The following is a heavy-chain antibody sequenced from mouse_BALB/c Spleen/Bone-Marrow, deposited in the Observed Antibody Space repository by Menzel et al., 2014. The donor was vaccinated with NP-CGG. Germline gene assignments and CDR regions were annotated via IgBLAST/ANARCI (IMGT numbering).Heavy chain of an antibody. J-gene: IGHJ2*01. CDR2: IWAGGST. CDR3: ATYDYDGRFDY. Sequence: VMLVESGPGLVAPSQNLSITCTVSGFSLTNYGVHWIRQPPGKGLEWLGIIWAGGSTNYNSALMSRLSISKDNSKSQGFFKMNSLQTDDTAIYYCATYDYDGRFDYWGQGTTLTVSS. CDR1: GFSLTNYG. V-gene: IGHV2-9*02. D-gene: IGHD2-4*01.